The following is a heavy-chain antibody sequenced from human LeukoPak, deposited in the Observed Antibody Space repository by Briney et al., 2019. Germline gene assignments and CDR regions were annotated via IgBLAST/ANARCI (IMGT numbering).Heavy chain of an antibody. V-gene: IGHV6-1*01. D-gene: IGHD6-19*01. Sequence: SQTLSLTCVISVDSVSGNRVGWDWARHYPSGGLGWLGRTYYRSKWYNDYGVSVKSRIIINSDTSKNQFSLQLNSVTLDDTAVYYCARSSNGGAFDMWGQGTMVTVSS. J-gene: IGHJ3*02. CDR3: ARSSNGGAFDM. CDR1: VDSVSGNRVG. CDR2: TYYRSKWYN.